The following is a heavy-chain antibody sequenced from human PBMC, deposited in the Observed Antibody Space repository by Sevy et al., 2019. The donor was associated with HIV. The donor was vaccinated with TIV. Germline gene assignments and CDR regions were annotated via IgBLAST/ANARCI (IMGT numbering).Heavy chain of an antibody. CDR2: INSDGSST. CDR3: ARGYCSSTSCYGSKYYFDY. V-gene: IGHV3-74*01. D-gene: IGHD2-2*01. J-gene: IGHJ4*02. CDR1: EFTFSSYW. Sequence: GGSLRLSCAASEFTFSSYWMHWVRQAPGKGLVWVSRINSDGSSTSYADSVKGRFTISRDNAKNTLYLQMNSLRAEDTAVYYCARGYCSSTSCYGSKYYFDYWGQGTLVTVSS.